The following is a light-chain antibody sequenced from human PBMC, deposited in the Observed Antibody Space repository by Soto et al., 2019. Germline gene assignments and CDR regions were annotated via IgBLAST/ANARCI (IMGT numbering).Light chain of an antibody. CDR3: QQNYGPPFT. Sequence: DIVMTQSPDSLAVSLGERATINCKSSQSVLCSSDNKNYLAWYQQKPGQPPKLLIFWASTRESGVPDRFSGSGSGTDFTLTISSLQAEDVAVYYCQQNYGPPFTFGQGTKLEIK. CDR2: WAS. J-gene: IGKJ2*01. V-gene: IGKV4-1*01. CDR1: QSVLCSSDNKNY.